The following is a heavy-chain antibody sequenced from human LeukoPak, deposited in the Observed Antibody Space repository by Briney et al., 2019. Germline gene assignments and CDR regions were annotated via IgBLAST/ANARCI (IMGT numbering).Heavy chain of an antibody. D-gene: IGHD4-23*01. J-gene: IGHJ2*01. CDR2: IYTSGST. Sequence: SETLSLTCTVSGGSISSYYWSWIRQPAGKGLEWIGRIYTSGSTNYNPSLKSRVTMSVDTSKNQFSLKLSSVTAADTAVYYCARGQPYGGNPAPRYRPSWYFDLWGRGTLVTVSS. CDR1: GGSISSYY. V-gene: IGHV4-4*07. CDR3: ARGQPYGGNPAPRYRPSWYFDL.